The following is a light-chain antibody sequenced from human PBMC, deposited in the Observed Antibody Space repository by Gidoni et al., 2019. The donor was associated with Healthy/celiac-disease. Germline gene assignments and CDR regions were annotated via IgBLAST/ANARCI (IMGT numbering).Light chain of an antibody. CDR3: NSRDSSGNHLWV. CDR1: SLRSYY. CDR2: GKN. Sequence: SSELTQDPAGSVALGQTVRITCQGDSLRSYYASWYQQKPGQAPVLVIYGKNNRPSVIPDRFSGSRSGNTASLTITGAQAEDEADYYCNSRDSSGNHLWVFGGGTKLTVL. V-gene: IGLV3-19*01. J-gene: IGLJ3*02.